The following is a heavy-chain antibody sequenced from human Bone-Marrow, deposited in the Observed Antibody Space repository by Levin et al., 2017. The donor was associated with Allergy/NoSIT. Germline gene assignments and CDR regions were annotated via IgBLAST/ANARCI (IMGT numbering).Heavy chain of an antibody. CDR2: IYPADSDT. J-gene: IGHJ4*02. V-gene: IGHV5-51*01. CDR1: GYSFSSEW. Sequence: GESLKISCQGSGYSFSSEWIGWVRQMPGKGLEWMGIIYPADSDTRYSPSFQGLVTISADKSISTAFLQWSSLKTSDTAMYYCARLKRHFDYWGQGTLVTVSS. CDR3: ARLKRHFDY.